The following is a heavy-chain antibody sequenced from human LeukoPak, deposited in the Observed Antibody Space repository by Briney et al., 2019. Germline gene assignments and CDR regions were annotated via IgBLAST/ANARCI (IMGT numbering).Heavy chain of an antibody. CDR2: ISYDGSNK. V-gene: IGHV3-30-3*01. D-gene: IGHD2-21*02. Sequence: GGSLRLSCAASGFTFSSYAMHWVRQAPGKGLGWVAVISYDGSNKYYADSVKGRFTISRDNSKNTLYLQMNSLRAEDTAVYYCARDAGGFVVVTAFDYWGQGTLVTVSS. J-gene: IGHJ4*02. CDR3: ARDAGGFVVVTAFDY. CDR1: GFTFSSYA.